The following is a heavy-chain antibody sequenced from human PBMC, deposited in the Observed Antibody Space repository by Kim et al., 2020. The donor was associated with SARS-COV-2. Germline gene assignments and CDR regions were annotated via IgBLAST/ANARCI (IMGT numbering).Heavy chain of an antibody. CDR3: ARGRSSGWYPQLYYYYYGMDV. D-gene: IGHD6-19*01. V-gene: IGHV1-8*01. CDR2: MNPNSGNT. Sequence: ASVKVSCKASGYTFTSYDINWVRQATGQGLEWMGWMNPNSGNTGYAQKFQGRVTMTRNTSISTAYMELSSLRSEDTAVYYCARGRSSGWYPQLYYYYYGMDVWGQGTTVTVSS. CDR1: GYTFTSYD. J-gene: IGHJ6*02.